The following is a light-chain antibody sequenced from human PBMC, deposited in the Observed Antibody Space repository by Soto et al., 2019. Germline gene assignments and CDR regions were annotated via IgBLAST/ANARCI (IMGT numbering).Light chain of an antibody. Sequence: DIQMTQSPSTLSASVGDRVTITCRASQSIINWLAWYQQRPGKAPNLLIYDASSLESGVPSRFSGSGSGTAFTLTINSLQPDGFATYYCQQYNGYSTFGQGTKVEIK. CDR1: QSIINW. J-gene: IGKJ1*01. V-gene: IGKV1-5*01. CDR2: DAS. CDR3: QQYNGYST.